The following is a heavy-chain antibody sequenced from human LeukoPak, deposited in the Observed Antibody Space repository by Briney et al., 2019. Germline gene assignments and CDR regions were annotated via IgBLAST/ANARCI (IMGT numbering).Heavy chain of an antibody. Sequence: SETLSLTCTVCGGSISSYYWSWIRQPAGKGLEWIGRIYTSGSTNYNPSLKSRVTMSVDTSKNQFSLKLSSVPAAATAVYYCASDREVGHAFDIWGQGTMVTVSS. CDR1: GGSISSYY. D-gene: IGHD1-26*01. CDR2: IYTSGST. V-gene: IGHV4-4*07. J-gene: IGHJ3*02. CDR3: ASDREVGHAFDI.